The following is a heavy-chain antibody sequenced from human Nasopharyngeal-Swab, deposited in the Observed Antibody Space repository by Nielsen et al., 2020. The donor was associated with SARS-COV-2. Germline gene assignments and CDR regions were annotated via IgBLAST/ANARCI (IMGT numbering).Heavy chain of an antibody. D-gene: IGHD6-19*01. V-gene: IGHV4-4*02. Sequence: SETLSLTCAVSGGSISTNNWWSWVRQPPGKGLEWIGEIYHSGSTNCKPSLTSRVTISVDKSKNQFSLKLSSVTAADTAVYYCARAHSSGWYYFDYWGQGTLVTVSS. CDR1: GGSISTNNW. CDR2: IYHSGST. J-gene: IGHJ4*02. CDR3: ARAHSSGWYYFDY.